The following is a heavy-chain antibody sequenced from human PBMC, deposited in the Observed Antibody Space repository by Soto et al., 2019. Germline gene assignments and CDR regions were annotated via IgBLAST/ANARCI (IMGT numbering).Heavy chain of an antibody. CDR2: ISFAGNKK. V-gene: IGHV3-30*03. Sequence: QVQLVESGGGVVQPERSLRLSCAASGLNFSNYGMHWVRQAPGKGLEWVAVISFAGNKKLHAASVKGRFTVSRDKSRDTLYLQMNSLRLDDTAVYFCATSTNTGSPSALDSWGQGVLVTVSS. CDR1: GLNFSNYG. D-gene: IGHD6-6*01. J-gene: IGHJ4*02. CDR3: ATSTNTGSPSALDS.